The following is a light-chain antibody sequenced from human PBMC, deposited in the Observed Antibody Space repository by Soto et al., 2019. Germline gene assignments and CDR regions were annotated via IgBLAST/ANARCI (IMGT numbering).Light chain of an antibody. J-gene: IGKJ4*01. V-gene: IGKV3-20*01. CDR1: QTVSSSY. CDR2: GAS. Sequence: VLTQSPGTLSLSPGERATLSCTASQTVSSSYLACYTQKPGPAPSLLIYGASSRATGIPDSFSGSGSGTDFTLTISRLEPEDFPVYYCQQYGSSPLTFVGGTTVDIK. CDR3: QQYGSSPLT.